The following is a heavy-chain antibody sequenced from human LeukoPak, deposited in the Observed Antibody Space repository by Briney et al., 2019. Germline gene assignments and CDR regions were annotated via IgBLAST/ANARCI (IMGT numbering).Heavy chain of an antibody. D-gene: IGHD6-19*01. CDR1: GYTFTSYY. J-gene: IGHJ6*03. CDR2: INPSGDTT. V-gene: IGHV1-46*01. Sequence: ASVKVSCKASGYTFTSYYMHWVRQAPGQGLEWTGIINPSGDTTRYAQKFQGRVTMTRDTSTSTVYMELSSLRSEDTAVYYCARAQWLGDYYYYMDVWGKGTTVTVSS. CDR3: ARAQWLGDYYYYMDV.